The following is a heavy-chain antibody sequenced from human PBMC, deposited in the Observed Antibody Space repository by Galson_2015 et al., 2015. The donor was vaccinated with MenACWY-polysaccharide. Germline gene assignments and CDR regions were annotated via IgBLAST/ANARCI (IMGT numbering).Heavy chain of an antibody. D-gene: IGHD1-26*01. V-gene: IGHV1-3*01. Sequence: SVKVSCKASGYTFTSYALLWVRQAPGQWLEWMGWINPGNGNTKYSQKFQDRVTITRDTSASIGYMELSSLRSEDTAVYYCARGGSYFFYYYYMDVRGKGTTVTVSS. CDR1: GYTFTSYA. J-gene: IGHJ6*03. CDR2: INPGNGNT. CDR3: ARGGSYFFYYYYMDV.